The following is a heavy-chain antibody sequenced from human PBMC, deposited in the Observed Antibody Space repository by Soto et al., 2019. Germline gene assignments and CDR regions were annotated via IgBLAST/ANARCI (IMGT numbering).Heavy chain of an antibody. CDR3: ARRAYCSSTSCYSSLYYYYYMDV. D-gene: IGHD2-2*01. J-gene: IGHJ6*03. Sequence: QVQLVQSGAEVKKPGSSVKVSCKASGGTFSSYTISWVRQAPGQGLEWMGRIIPILGIANYAQKFQGRVTITADKSTSTAYMELSSLRSEDTAVYYCARRAYCSSTSCYSSLYYYYYMDVWGKGTTVTVSS. CDR2: IIPILGIA. V-gene: IGHV1-69*02. CDR1: GGTFSSYT.